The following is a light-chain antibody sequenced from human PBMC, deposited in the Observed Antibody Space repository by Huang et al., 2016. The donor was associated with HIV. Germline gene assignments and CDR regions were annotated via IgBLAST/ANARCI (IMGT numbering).Light chain of an antibody. CDR2: AAS. J-gene: IGKJ4*01. Sequence: DIQLTQSPSSLSASVGDGITITCRASENIVYSLSWFRQRPGRAPEALIYAASRLHAGVPSKLRATGSGTNVTLSIDGLGPEDFATYYCQQSRSLPRTYGGGTKVDI. CDR1: ENIVYS. CDR3: QQSRSLPRT. V-gene: IGKV1-39*01.